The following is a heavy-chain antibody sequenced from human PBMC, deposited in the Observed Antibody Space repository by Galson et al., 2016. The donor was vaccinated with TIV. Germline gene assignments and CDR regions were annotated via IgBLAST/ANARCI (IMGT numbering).Heavy chain of an antibody. CDR3: ARSGDYGDY. V-gene: IGHV1-8*02. Sequence: SVKVSCKASGYTFTSYDINWVRQATGQGLEWMGWMNPNSGNTGYAQKFRGRVTMTRNTSVRTAYMALSSLRSEDTAVHYCARSGDYGDYWGQGTLVTVSS. D-gene: IGHD4-17*01. J-gene: IGHJ4*02. CDR1: GYTFTSYD. CDR2: MNPNSGNT.